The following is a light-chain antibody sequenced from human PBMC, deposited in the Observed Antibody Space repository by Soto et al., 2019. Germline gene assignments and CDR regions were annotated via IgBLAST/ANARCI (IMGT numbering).Light chain of an antibody. CDR3: CSYGGISTLL. Sequence: QSALTQPASVSGSPGQSITISCTGTSSDVGSYNLVSWYQQHPGKAPKLMIYEGTKRPSGVSNRFSGSKSGNTASLRISGLQSEDEGDYYCCSYGGISTLLFGGGTKLTVL. CDR2: EGT. CDR1: SSDVGSYNL. V-gene: IGLV2-23*01. J-gene: IGLJ2*01.